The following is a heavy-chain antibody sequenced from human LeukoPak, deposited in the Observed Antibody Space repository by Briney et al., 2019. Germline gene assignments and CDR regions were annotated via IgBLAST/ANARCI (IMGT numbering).Heavy chain of an antibody. CDR3: ATGGRQGYYGSGSYLGVDY. D-gene: IGHD3-10*01. Sequence: GGSLILFCAASGFTFSSYSMNWVRQAPGKGLEWVSSISSSSSYIYYADSVKGRFTISRDNAKNSLYLQMNSLRAEDTAVYYCATGGRQGYYGSGSYLGVDYWGQGTLVTVSS. V-gene: IGHV3-21*01. CDR1: GFTFSSYS. J-gene: IGHJ4*02. CDR2: ISSSSSYI.